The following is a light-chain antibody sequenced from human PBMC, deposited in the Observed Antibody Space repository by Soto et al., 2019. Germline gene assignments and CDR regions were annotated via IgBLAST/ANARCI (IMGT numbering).Light chain of an antibody. CDR2: GAS. CDR3: QQYDSSPIT. Sequence: EIWLSQSPGTLSFSPWEIATLSCSASQSVSSSYLAWYQQKPGQAPRLLIYGASRRATGIPDRFSGSGSGTDFTLTISRLEPEDFAVYYCQQYDSSPITFGQGTRLEIK. V-gene: IGKV3-20*01. J-gene: IGKJ5*01. CDR1: QSVSSSY.